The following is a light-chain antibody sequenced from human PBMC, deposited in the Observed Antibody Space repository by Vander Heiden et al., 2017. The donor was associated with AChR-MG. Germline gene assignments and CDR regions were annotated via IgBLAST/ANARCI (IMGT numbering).Light chain of an antibody. CDR1: SSYFGGPDH. J-gene: IGLJ3*02. CDR3: SSYINRTTV. V-gene: IGLV2-14*01. Sequence: QSALTQPASVSGSPGQSITISCPGTSSYFGGPDHVPWYQQHTGKAPKILIYDVTKRASGFSNRVSGSRSGNTASLSISGLEAEDEADYYCSSYINRTTVFGGGTKVTVL. CDR2: DVT.